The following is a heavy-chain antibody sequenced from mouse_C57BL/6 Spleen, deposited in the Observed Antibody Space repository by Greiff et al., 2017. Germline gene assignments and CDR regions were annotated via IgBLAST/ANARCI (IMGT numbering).Heavy chain of an antibody. J-gene: IGHJ4*01. CDR1: GYTFTDYN. V-gene: IGHV1-22*01. Sequence: EVQLQQSGPELVKPGASVTMSCKASGYTFTDYNMHWVKQSHGKSLAWIGYINPNNGGTSYNQKFKGKATFTVNKSSSTAYMEIRSLTSKVSAVYYCARQLRLRDYAMDYWGQGTSVTVSS. CDR3: ARQLRLRDYAMDY. D-gene: IGHD3-2*02. CDR2: INPNNGGT.